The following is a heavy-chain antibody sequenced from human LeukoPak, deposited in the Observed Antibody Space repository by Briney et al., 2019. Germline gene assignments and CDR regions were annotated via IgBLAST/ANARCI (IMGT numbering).Heavy chain of an antibody. V-gene: IGHV3-64D*09. Sequence: PGGSLRLSCSASGFTFSSYTLHWVRQAPGKGLEYVSAISTNGVSTYYADSVKGRFTISRDNSNNTLYLQMSSLRPEDTALYYCVADLQWTRFDFWGQGTLVTVSS. CDR2: ISTNGVST. D-gene: IGHD6-19*01. J-gene: IGHJ4*02. CDR3: VADLQWTRFDF. CDR1: GFTFSSYT.